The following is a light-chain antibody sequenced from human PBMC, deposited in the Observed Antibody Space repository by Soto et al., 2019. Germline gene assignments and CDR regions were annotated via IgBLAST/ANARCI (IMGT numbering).Light chain of an antibody. CDR1: SSNIGSQT. CDR2: SNN. J-gene: IGLJ2*01. CDR3: AAWDDSLNGVV. Sequence: QSVLTQPPSASGTPGQRVTISCSGSSSNIGSQTVNWYQQLPGTAPKLLIYSNNQRPSGVPDRFSGSKSVNSASLAISGLQSEDEADYYCAAWDDSLNGVVFSGGTKLTVL. V-gene: IGLV1-44*01.